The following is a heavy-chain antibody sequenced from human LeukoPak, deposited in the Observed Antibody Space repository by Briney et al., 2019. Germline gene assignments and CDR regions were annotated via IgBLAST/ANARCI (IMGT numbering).Heavy chain of an antibody. D-gene: IGHD6-6*01. V-gene: IGHV4-34*01. Sequence: SETLSLTCAVYGGSFSGYYWSWIRQPPGKGLEWIGEINHSGSTNYNPSLKSRVTISVDTSKNQFSLKLSSVTAADTAVYYCARPRGRIAARQGGFDYWGQGTLVTVSS. CDR3: ARPRGRIAARQGGFDY. J-gene: IGHJ4*02. CDR1: GGSFSGYY. CDR2: INHSGST.